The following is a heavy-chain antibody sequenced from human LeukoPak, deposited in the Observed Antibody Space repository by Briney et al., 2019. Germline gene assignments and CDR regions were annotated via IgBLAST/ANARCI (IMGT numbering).Heavy chain of an antibody. J-gene: IGHJ4*02. V-gene: IGHV3-30*18. CDR3: AKDPRRYSRTGGYFDY. Sequence: GGSLRLSCAASGFTFSNYGMHWVRRAPGKGLEWVSFISYDGSNKYYADSVKGRFTISRDNSKNTLYLQMISLRTEDTAVYYCAKDPRRYSRTGGYFDYWGQGTLVTVSS. CDR2: ISYDGSNK. CDR1: GFTFSNYG. D-gene: IGHD6-13*01.